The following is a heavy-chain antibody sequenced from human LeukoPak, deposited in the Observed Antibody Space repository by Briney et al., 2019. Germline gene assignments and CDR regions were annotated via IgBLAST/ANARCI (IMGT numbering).Heavy chain of an antibody. V-gene: IGHV1-18*01. CDR3: ERELATKSFDY. Sequence: ASVRVSCKASGYTFTSNGISWVRQAPGQGREWMGWISVYNGNPNYAQKLQGRDTLTTDTSTSTGYMELMSLRPDTTAVYYCERELATKSFDYWGQGTLVTVSS. D-gene: IGHD5-24*01. CDR1: GYTFTSNG. CDR2: ISVYNGNP. J-gene: IGHJ4*02.